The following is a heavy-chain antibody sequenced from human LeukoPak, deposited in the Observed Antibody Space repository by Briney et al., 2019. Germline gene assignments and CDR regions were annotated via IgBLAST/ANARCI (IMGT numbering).Heavy chain of an antibody. D-gene: IGHD4-17*01. Sequence: PGRSLRLSCAASGFTFSSYSMQWVRQTPGKGLEWVGIMSNSGENTFYGEAVKSRFTISRDNSQNTLYLQMNSLRPEDTAVYYCAKGGASVTRYVDYWGQGTLVTVSS. CDR2: MSNSGENT. V-gene: IGHV3-30*18. J-gene: IGHJ4*02. CDR1: GFTFSSYS. CDR3: AKGGASVTRYVDY.